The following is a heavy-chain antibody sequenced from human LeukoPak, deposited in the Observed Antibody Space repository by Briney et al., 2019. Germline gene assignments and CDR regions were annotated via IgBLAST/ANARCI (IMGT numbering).Heavy chain of an antibody. J-gene: IGHJ5*02. CDR2: INHSGST. CDR3: ARGGYCSGGSCYDDWFDP. V-gene: IGHV4-34*01. CDR1: GGSFSGYY. Sequence: SETLSLTRAVYGGSFSGYYWSWIRQPPGKGLEWIGEINHSGSTNYNPSLKSRVTISVDTSKNQFSLKLSSVTAADTAVYYCARGGYCSGGSCYDDWFDPWGQGTLVTVSS. D-gene: IGHD2-15*01.